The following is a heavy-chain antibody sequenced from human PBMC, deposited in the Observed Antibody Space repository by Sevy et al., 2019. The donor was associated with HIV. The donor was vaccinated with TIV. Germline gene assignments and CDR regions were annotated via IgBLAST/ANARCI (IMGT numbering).Heavy chain of an antibody. Sequence: GGSLRLSCAASGFTFSGFGMNWVRQAPGKGLEWVSGISGRGDSTHYGDSVKGRFTIAKDNSKNTLYLQMNSLRAEDTALYYCAKDTPAAYSSSTRVSEYFQHWGQGTLVTVSS. V-gene: IGHV3-23*01. J-gene: IGHJ1*01. D-gene: IGHD6-6*01. CDR3: AKDTPAAYSSSTRVSEYFQH. CDR1: GFTFSGFG. CDR2: ISGRGDST.